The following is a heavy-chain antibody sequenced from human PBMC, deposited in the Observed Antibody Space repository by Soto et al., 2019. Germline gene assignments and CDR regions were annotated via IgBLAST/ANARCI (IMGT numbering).Heavy chain of an antibody. V-gene: IGHV1-2*02. CDR2: LNPNSGGT. CDR3: SRVYDSSRYYYFDY. CDR1: GYTFTGYY. D-gene: IGHD3-22*01. Sequence: ASVKVSCKASGYTFTGYYMPWVRQAPGQGLEWMGWLNPNSGGTNSAQKFQGRVTMTRDTSSSTAYMELSRLRSDDTAVYYCSRVYDSSRYYYFDYPGQGTLVTVSS. J-gene: IGHJ4*02.